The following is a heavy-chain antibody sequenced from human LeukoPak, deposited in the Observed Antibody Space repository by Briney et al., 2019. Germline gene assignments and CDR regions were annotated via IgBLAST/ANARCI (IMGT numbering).Heavy chain of an antibody. D-gene: IGHD2-8*02. V-gene: IGHV3-21*04. CDR3: AKSPLETCTGARCYPFDY. CDR2: ISSSSSYI. Sequence: GGSLRLSCAASGFTFSSYSMNWVRQAPGKGLEWVSSISSSSSYIYYADSVKGRFTISRDNSKNTLFLQMNILRAEDTAVYYCAKSPLETCTGARCYPFDYWGQGTLVTVSS. J-gene: IGHJ4*02. CDR1: GFTFSSYS.